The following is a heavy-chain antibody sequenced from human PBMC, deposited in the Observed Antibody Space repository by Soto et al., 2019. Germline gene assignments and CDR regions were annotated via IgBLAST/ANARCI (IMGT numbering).Heavy chain of an antibody. Sequence: QVQLVQSGAEVKKPGASVKVSCKVSGYTLTELSMHWVRQAPGKGLEWMGGFDPEDGETIYAQKFQGRVTMTEDTSTDKAYMELSSLRSEDTALYYCATKGRWYVGYYYYGMDVWGQGTTVTVSS. D-gene: IGHD6-13*01. CDR3: ATKGRWYVGYYYYGMDV. V-gene: IGHV1-24*01. CDR1: GYTLTELS. J-gene: IGHJ6*02. CDR2: FDPEDGET.